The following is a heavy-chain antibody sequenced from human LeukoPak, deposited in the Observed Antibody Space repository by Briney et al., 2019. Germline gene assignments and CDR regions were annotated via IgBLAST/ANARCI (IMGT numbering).Heavy chain of an antibody. V-gene: IGHV4-39*01. CDR1: GGSISSSSYY. Sequence: PSETLSLTCTVSGGSISSSSYYWGWIRQPPGKGLEWIGSIYYSGSTYYNPSLKSRVTISVDTSKNQFSLKLSSVTAADTAVYYCARLIPHALYMDVWGKGTTVTISS. CDR3: ARLIPHALYMDV. CDR2: IYYSGST. J-gene: IGHJ6*03.